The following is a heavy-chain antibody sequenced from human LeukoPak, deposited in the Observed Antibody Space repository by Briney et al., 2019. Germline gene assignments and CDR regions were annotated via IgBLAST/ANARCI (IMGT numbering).Heavy chain of an antibody. Sequence: PGGSLRLSCAASGFTFSSYGMHWVRQAPGKGLEWVAVISYDGSNKYYADSVKGRFTISRDNSKTTLYLQMNSLRAEDTAVYYCAIMGYNWNYWGQGTLVTVSS. V-gene: IGHV3-30*03. D-gene: IGHD1-20*01. CDR2: ISYDGSNK. J-gene: IGHJ4*02. CDR3: AIMGYNWNY. CDR1: GFTFSSYG.